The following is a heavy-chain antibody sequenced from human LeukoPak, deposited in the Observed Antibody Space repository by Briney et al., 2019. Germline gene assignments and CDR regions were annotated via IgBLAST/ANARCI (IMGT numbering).Heavy chain of an antibody. CDR2: INHSGST. Sequence: PSETLSLTCAVYGGSFSGYYWSWIRQPPGKGLEWIGEINHSGSTNYNPSLKSRVTISVDTSKNQFSLKLSSVTAADTAVYYCARRRDSSGWSDLGAFDIWGQGTMVTVSS. CDR3: ARRRDSSGWSDLGAFDI. CDR1: GGSFSGYY. D-gene: IGHD6-19*01. J-gene: IGHJ3*02. V-gene: IGHV4-34*01.